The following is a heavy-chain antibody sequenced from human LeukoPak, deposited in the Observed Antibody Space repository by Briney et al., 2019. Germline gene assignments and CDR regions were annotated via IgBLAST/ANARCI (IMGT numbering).Heavy chain of an antibody. CDR2: ISAYNDNT. CDR3: ARDGSVGAINDAFDI. V-gene: IGHV1-18*01. D-gene: IGHD1-26*01. Sequence: ASVKVSCKASGYPFTSYGISWVRQAPGQGLGWMGWISAYNDNTNYRQKLKGRVTMTTDTSTSTVYMKMRSLRSDDTAVYYCARDGSVGAINDAFDIWGQGTMVTVSS. J-gene: IGHJ3*02. CDR1: GYPFTSYG.